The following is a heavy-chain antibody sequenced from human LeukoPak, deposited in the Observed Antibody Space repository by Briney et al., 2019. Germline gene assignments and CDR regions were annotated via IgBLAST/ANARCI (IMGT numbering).Heavy chain of an antibody. Sequence: GGSLRLSCAASGFTFSSYWMSWVRQAPGKGLEWVAVISYDGSNKYYADSVKGRFPISRDNSKNTLYLQMNSLRAEDTAVYYCAKEGYDFWSGYYSGFDYWGQGTLVTVSS. CDR3: AKEGYDFWSGYYSGFDY. J-gene: IGHJ4*02. V-gene: IGHV3-30*18. D-gene: IGHD3-3*01. CDR2: ISYDGSNK. CDR1: GFTFSSYW.